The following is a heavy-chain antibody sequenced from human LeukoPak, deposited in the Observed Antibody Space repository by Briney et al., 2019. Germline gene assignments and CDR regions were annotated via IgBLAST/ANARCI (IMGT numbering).Heavy chain of an antibody. J-gene: IGHJ4*02. CDR1: GYTFTGYY. V-gene: IGHV1-8*03. Sequence: ASVKVSCKASGYTFTGYYMHWVRQAPGQGLEWMGWMNPNSGNTGYAQKFQGRVTITRNTSISTAYMELSSLRSEDTAVYYCARAHAAAGIDYWGQGTLVTVSS. CDR2: MNPNSGNT. CDR3: ARAHAAAGIDY. D-gene: IGHD6-13*01.